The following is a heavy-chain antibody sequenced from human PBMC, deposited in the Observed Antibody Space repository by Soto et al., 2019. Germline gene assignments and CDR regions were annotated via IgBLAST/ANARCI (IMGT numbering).Heavy chain of an antibody. V-gene: IGHV1-3*01. D-gene: IGHD1-26*01. CDR1: GYSNTIYA. J-gene: IGHJ5*02. CDR3: ARDPVGGNWFDP. CDR2: INAGNGNI. Sequence: PVKGDCKAAGYSNTIYAVRWVRKAHGQRLEWMGWINAGNGNIKYSQKFQGRITITRDTSASTAYMELSSLRSDDTAVYYCARDPVGGNWFDPWGQGTLVTVSS.